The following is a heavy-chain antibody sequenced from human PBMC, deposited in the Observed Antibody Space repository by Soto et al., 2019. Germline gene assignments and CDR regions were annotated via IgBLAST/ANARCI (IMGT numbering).Heavy chain of an antibody. CDR2: INPSGGST. CDR3: ARPPGPGCINAVCYPFDY. J-gene: IGHJ4*02. V-gene: IGHV1-46*01. Sequence: ASVKVSCKASGYTFTDYYIHWVRQAPGQGLEWMGMINPSGGSTDYAQKFRGRVTMTRDTSTGTVYMELSSLRSEDTAVYYCARPPGPGCINAVCYPFDYWGQGSLVTVAS. D-gene: IGHD2-8*01. CDR1: GYTFTDYY.